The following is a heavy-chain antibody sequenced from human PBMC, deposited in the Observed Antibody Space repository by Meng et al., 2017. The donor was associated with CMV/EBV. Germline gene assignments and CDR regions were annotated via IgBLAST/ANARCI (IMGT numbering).Heavy chain of an antibody. D-gene: IGHD2-2*01. CDR3: ARVVVVPAATTLRYYYSGMDV. CDR1: GYTFTSYG. V-gene: IGHV1-18*01. J-gene: IGHJ6*02. CDR2: ISAYNGNT. Sequence: ASVKVSCKASGYTFTSYGISWVRQAPGQGLEWMGWISAYNGNTNYAQKLQGRVTVTTDTSTSTAYMELRSLRSDDTAVYYCARVVVVPAATTLRYYYSGMDVWGQGTTVT.